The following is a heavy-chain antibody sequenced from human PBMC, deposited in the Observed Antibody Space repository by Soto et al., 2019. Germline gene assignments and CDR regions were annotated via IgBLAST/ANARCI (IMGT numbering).Heavy chain of an antibody. V-gene: IGHV3-23*01. J-gene: IGHJ3*01. CDR1: GFIFSTFA. D-gene: IGHD4-17*01. Sequence: EVQLLESGGGLVQPGGSLRLSCTGSGFIFSTFAMSWVRQAPGKGLEWISAISASGGNTYYPDSVKGRFTISRDISENILYLQMSSLGGEDTAVYHCAKEPTSTVEGAFDLWGRGTMVTVSS. CDR3: AKEPTSTVEGAFDL. CDR2: ISASGGNT.